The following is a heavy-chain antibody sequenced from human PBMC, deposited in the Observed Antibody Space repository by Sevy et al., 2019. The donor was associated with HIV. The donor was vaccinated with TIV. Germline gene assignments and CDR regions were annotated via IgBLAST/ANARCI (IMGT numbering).Heavy chain of an antibody. J-gene: IGHJ4*02. D-gene: IGHD3-22*01. CDR3: ATTKDYYDSSGYPFDH. V-gene: IGHV1-24*01. CDR1: GYTLTALS. Sequence: ASVKVSWKVSGYTLTALSMHWVRQAPGKGLEWMETFDSEDGETSFAQKFQGGVTMTEDTSTDTAYMGLRSLRSEDTAVYFCATTKDYYDSSGYPFDHWGQGALVTVSS. CDR2: FDSEDGET.